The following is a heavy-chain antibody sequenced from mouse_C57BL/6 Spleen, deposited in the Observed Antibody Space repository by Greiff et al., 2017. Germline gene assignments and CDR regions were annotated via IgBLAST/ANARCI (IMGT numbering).Heavy chain of an antibody. Sequence: EVQLQQSGPELVKPGASVKIPCKASGYTFTDYNMDWVKQSHGKSLEWIGDINPNNGGTIYTQKFKGKATLTVDKSSSTAYMELRSLTSEATAVYYCARSGSRDWYFDVWGTGTTVTVSS. V-gene: IGHV1-18*01. CDR1: GYTFTDYN. CDR3: ARSGSRDWYFDV. J-gene: IGHJ1*03. D-gene: IGHD1-1*01. CDR2: INPNNGGT.